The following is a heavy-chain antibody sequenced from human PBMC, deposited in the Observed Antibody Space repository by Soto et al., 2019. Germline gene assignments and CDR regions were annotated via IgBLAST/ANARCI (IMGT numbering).Heavy chain of an antibody. D-gene: IGHD3-3*02. CDR3: ARVAFSYFGMDV. V-gene: IGHV4-34*01. Sequence: SETLSLTCAVYGGSFSGYDWSWIRQPPGKGLEWIGEINHSGSTNYNPSLKSRVTISIDTSKNEVSLTLRSVTAADTAVYYCARVAFSYFGMDVWGPGTTVPVSS. CDR2: INHSGST. J-gene: IGHJ6*02. CDR1: GGSFSGYD.